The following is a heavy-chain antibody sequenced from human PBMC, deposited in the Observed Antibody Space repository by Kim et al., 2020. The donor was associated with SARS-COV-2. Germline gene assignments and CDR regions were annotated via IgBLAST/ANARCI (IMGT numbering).Heavy chain of an antibody. CDR1: GFTFSSYS. V-gene: IGHV3-21*01. CDR2: ISISSRYI. CDR3: ASAIHPLRYFDTFDY. D-gene: IGHD3-9*01. J-gene: IGHJ4*02. Sequence: GGSLRLSCEASGFTFSSYSMNWVRQAPGKGLEWVSSISISSRYIYYADSVKGRFTISRDNAKNSLYLQMNSLRAEDTAVYYCASAIHPLRYFDTFDYWGQGTLVTVSS.